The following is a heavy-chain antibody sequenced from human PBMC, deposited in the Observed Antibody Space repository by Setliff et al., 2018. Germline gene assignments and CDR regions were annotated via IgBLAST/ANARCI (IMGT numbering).Heavy chain of an antibody. D-gene: IGHD2-15*01. V-gene: IGHV4-59*01. CDR3: ARAPLDYSSRAFDF. CDR2: IFSDGTT. J-gene: IGHJ3*01. CDR1: GDSINNFY. Sequence: PSETLSLTCSVSGDSINNFYWNWIRQSPGTGLEWIGYIFSDGTTYYNPSLKSRVAMSVDTSKKQFSLSLGAVTAADTAKYYCARAPLDYSSRAFDFWGQGTMVTVSS.